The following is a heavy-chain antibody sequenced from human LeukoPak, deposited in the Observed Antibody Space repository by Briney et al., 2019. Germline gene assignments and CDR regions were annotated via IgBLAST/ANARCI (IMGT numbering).Heavy chain of an antibody. J-gene: IGHJ4*02. V-gene: IGHV3-74*01. CDR1: GFTLNGYW. D-gene: IGHD2-2*01. CDR2: INSDGSTT. Sequence: PGGSLRLSCAAPGFTLNGYWMHWVRQAPGKGLVWVSRINSDGSTTSYADSVKGRFTISRDNSKNTLYLQMNSLRAEDTAVYYCAKDDVPAAMSEAPFDYWGQGTLVTVSS. CDR3: AKDDVPAAMSEAPFDY.